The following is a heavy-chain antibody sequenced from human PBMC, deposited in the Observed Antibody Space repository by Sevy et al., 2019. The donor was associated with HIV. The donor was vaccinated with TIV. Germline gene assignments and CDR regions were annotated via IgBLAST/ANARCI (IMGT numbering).Heavy chain of an antibody. CDR3: SSWTYYLDY. D-gene: IGHD1-1*01. V-gene: IGHV3-48*03. Sequence: GGCLRLSCAASGFTFSSYEMNWVRQAPGKGLEWVSYISSSGSTIYYADSVKGRFTISRDNAKNSLYLQMNSLRAEDTAVYYCSSWTYYLDYWGQGTLVTVSS. CDR2: ISSSGSTI. J-gene: IGHJ4*02. CDR1: GFTFSSYE.